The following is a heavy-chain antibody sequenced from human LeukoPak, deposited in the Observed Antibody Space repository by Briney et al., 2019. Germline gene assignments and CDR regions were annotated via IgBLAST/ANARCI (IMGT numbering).Heavy chain of an antibody. J-gene: IGHJ4*02. CDR2: IYYSGST. CDR1: GGSISSGDYY. Sequence: SETLSLTCTVSGGSISSGDYYWSWIRQPPGKGLEWIGYIYYSGSTYYNPSLKSRITISVDTSKNQFSLKLSSVTAADTAVYYCARQSSSRQQLVVQLYYFDYWGQGTLVTVSS. CDR3: ARQSSSRQQLVVQLYYFDY. V-gene: IGHV4-30-4*01. D-gene: IGHD6-13*01.